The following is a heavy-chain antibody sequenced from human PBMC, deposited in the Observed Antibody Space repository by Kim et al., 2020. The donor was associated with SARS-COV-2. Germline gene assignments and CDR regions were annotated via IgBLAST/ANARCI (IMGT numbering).Heavy chain of an antibody. CDR2: IYYSGST. CDR3: RGDSSGYYYSYYFDY. D-gene: IGHD3-22*01. CDR1: GGSISSSSYY. J-gene: IGHJ4*02. V-gene: IGHV4-39*01. Sequence: SETLSLTCTVSGGSISSSSYYWGWIRQPPGKGLEWIGSIYYSGSTYYNPSLKSRVTISVDTSKNQCSLKLSSVTAADTAVYYCRGDSSGYYYSYYFDYWGRGTLVTVSS.